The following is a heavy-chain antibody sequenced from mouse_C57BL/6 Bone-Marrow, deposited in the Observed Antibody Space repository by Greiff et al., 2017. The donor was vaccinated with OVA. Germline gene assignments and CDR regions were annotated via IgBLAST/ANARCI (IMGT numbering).Heavy chain of an antibody. CDR2: IDPETGGT. J-gene: IGHJ2*01. CDR1: GYTFTDYE. CDR3: TRSDYYGNFDY. Sequence: QVQLQPSGAELVRPGASVTLSCKASGYTFTDYEMHWVKQTPVHGLEWIGAIDPETGGTAYNQKFKGKAILTADKSSSTAYMELRSLTSEDSAVYYCTRSDYYGNFDYWGQGTTLTVSS. V-gene: IGHV1-15*01. D-gene: IGHD1-1*01.